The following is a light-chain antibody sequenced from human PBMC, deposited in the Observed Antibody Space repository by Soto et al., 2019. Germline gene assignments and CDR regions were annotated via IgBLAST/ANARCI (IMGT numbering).Light chain of an antibody. Sequence: DIQMTQSPSSLSAYVGDRIIMTCRASQSISSHLNWYQQKPGKAPELLIYAASFLETGVPSRFSGRGTGTEFTLSISSLQPEDFATYYCQQSYTTPLTFGGGTKVEI. J-gene: IGKJ4*01. CDR2: AAS. CDR1: QSISSH. CDR3: QQSYTTPLT. V-gene: IGKV1-39*01.